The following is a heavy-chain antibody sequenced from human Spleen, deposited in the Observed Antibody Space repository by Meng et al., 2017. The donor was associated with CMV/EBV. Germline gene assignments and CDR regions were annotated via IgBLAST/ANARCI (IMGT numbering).Heavy chain of an antibody. Sequence: GESLKISCAASGFTFSDYYMSWIRQAPGKGLEWVTFIRHDGSDEKYADSVKGRFTISRDNSKNTLYLQMNSLRAENTAVYYCAKGPTDFWSGYYIVSWGQGTLVTVSS. D-gene: IGHD3-3*01. CDR2: IRHDGSDE. J-gene: IGHJ5*02. CDR3: AKGPTDFWSGYYIVS. CDR1: GFTFSDYY. V-gene: IGHV3-30*02.